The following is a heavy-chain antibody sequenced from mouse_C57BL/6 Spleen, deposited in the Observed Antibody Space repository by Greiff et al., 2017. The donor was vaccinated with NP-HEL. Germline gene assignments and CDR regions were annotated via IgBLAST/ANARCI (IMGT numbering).Heavy chain of an antibody. J-gene: IGHJ2*01. Sequence: DVQLVESGGGLVKPGGSLKLSCAASGFTFSSYAMSWVRQTPEKRLEWVATISDGGSYTYYPDNVKGRFTISRDNAKNNLYLQMSHLKSEDTAMYYCARVTTVVANYFDYWGQGTTLTVSS. D-gene: IGHD1-1*01. CDR2: ISDGGSYT. CDR1: GFTFSSYA. CDR3: ARVTTVVANYFDY. V-gene: IGHV5-4*01.